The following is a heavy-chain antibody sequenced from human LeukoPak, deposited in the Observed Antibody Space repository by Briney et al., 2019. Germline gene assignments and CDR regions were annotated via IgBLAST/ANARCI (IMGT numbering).Heavy chain of an antibody. Sequence: GGSLRLSCAASGFTFDDYGMSWVRQAPGKGLEWVSGINWNGGSTGYADSVKGRFTISRDNAKNSLYLQMNSLRAEDTALYHCARSGGRLLPSRMAYYYYMDVWGKGTTVTVSS. D-gene: IGHD2-15*01. V-gene: IGHV3-20*01. CDR1: GFTFDDYG. J-gene: IGHJ6*03. CDR3: ARSGGRLLPSRMAYYYYMDV. CDR2: INWNGGST.